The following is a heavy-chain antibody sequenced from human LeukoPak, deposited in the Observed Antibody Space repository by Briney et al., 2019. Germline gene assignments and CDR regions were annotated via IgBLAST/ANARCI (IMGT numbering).Heavy chain of an antibody. CDR2: IHYTGAT. V-gene: IGHV4-34*01. Sequence: SETLSLTCAVYGGTFRGYYWSWIRQPPGKGLEWVGEIHYTGATNYKPSLKSRVTISGDPSKNQVSLRVYSVTAADTAVYYCARGVLGPYYFDLWGRGTLVTVSS. J-gene: IGHJ2*01. CDR3: ARGVLGPYYFDL. CDR1: GGTFRGYY. D-gene: IGHD7-27*01.